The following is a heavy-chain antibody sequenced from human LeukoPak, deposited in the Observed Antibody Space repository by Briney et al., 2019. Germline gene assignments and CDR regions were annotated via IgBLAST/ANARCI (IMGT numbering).Heavy chain of an antibody. CDR2: IKQDGSEK. CDR3: AKDLYSENDSSGLSGYYFDY. D-gene: IGHD3-22*01. CDR1: GFTFSSYW. Sequence: GGSLRLSCAASGFTFSSYWMSWVRQAPGKGLEWVANIKQDGSEKYYVDSVKGRFTISRDNAKNSLYLQMNSLRAEDTAVYYCAKDLYSENDSSGLSGYYFDYWGQGTLVTVSS. J-gene: IGHJ4*02. V-gene: IGHV3-7*05.